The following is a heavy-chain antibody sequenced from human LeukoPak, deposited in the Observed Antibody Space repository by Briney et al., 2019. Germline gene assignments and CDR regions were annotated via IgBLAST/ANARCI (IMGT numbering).Heavy chain of an antibody. J-gene: IGHJ4*02. CDR1: GGSISSYY. CDR2: IYYSGST. V-gene: IGHV4-59*01. Sequence: KPSETLSLTCTVSGGSISSYYWSWIRQPPGKGLEWIGYIYYSGSTNYNPSLKSRVTISVDTSKNQFSLKLSSVTAADTAVYYCARGIAATPFDYWGQGTLVTVSS. D-gene: IGHD6-13*01. CDR3: ARGIAATPFDY.